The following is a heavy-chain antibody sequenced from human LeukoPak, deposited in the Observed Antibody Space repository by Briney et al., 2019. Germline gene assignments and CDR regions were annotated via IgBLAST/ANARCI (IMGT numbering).Heavy chain of an antibody. V-gene: IGHV4-39*07. CDR1: GASVSTTSCL. J-gene: IGHJ4*02. D-gene: IGHD2-15*01. CDR3: VRDLGVGGSWPLDF. Sequence: SETLSLTCVVSGASVSTTSCLWGWVRQTPGKGLEWIGSISYTGSSYYNPSLNSRVTMSLDPAKNHFSLRMTSLTAADTAVYYCVRDLGVGGSWPLDFWGPGTVVIVSS. CDR2: ISYTGSS.